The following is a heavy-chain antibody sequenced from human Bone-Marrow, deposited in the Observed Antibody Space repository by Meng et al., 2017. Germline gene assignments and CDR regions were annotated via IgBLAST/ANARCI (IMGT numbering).Heavy chain of an antibody. V-gene: IGHV4-38-2*01. CDR1: GYSISSGYY. Sequence: SETLSLSCAVSGYSISSGYYWGWIRQPPGKGLEWIGSIYHSGSTYYNPSLKSRVTMSVDTSKNQFSLKLSSVTAADTAVYYCATGEDTAMATIDYWGQGTLVTVSS. J-gene: IGHJ4*02. CDR3: ATGEDTAMATIDY. D-gene: IGHD5-18*01. CDR2: IYHSGST.